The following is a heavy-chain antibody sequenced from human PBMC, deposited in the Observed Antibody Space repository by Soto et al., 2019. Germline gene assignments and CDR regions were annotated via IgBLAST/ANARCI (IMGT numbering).Heavy chain of an antibody. J-gene: IGHJ3*02. V-gene: IGHV1-69*13. CDR2: IIPIFGTA. D-gene: IGHD1-1*01. Sequence: SVKGFLKASGGTFSSHANSWVRQARGQGLEWMGGIIPIFGTANYAQKFQGRVTSTADESTSTAYMELSSLRSEDTAVYYCARVQHDAFDIWGQGTMVTVSS. CDR3: ARVQHDAFDI. CDR1: GGTFSSHA.